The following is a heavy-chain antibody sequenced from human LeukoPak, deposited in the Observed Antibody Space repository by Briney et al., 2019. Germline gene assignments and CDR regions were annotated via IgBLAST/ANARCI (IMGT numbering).Heavy chain of an antibody. V-gene: IGHV3-11*01. D-gene: IGHD3-16*02. CDR2: ISSSGSTI. Sequence: GGSLRLSCAASGFTFSDYYMSWIRQAPGKGLEWVSYISSSGSTIYYADSVKGRFTISRDNAKNSLYLQMSSLRAEDTAVYYCASFPMITFGGVIYDYFDYWGQGTLVTVSS. CDR1: GFTFSDYY. CDR3: ASFPMITFGGVIYDYFDY. J-gene: IGHJ4*02.